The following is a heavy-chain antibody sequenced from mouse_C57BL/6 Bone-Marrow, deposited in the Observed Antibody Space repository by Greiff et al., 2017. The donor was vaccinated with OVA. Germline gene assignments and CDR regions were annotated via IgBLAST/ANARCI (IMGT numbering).Heavy chain of an antibody. CDR2: SRNKANDYTT. CDR1: GFTFSDFY. Sequence: EVKVVESGGGLVQSGRSLRLSCATSGFTFSDFYMEWVRQAPGKGLEWIAASRNKANDYTTEYSASVKGRFIVSRDTSQSILYLQMNALRAEDTAIYYCARDAWGGGWFAYWGQGTLVTVSA. CDR3: ARDAWGGGWFAY. J-gene: IGHJ3*01. V-gene: IGHV7-1*01.